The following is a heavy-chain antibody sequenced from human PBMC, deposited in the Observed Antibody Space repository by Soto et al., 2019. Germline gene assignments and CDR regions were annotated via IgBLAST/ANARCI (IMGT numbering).Heavy chain of an antibody. D-gene: IGHD6-19*01. V-gene: IGHV3-33*01. CDR1: GFTFSTYG. J-gene: IGHJ4*02. CDR3: AREQIGVAGSTYDY. Sequence: QVQLVESGGGVVQPGTSLRLSCAASGFTFSTYGMHWVRQAPGKGLGWVALIWYDGSRTHYAESVKGRFTIPRDNSKHTLHLQLNSLRVEDTAVYYCAREQIGVAGSTYDYWGQGTLVTVSS. CDR2: IWYDGSRT.